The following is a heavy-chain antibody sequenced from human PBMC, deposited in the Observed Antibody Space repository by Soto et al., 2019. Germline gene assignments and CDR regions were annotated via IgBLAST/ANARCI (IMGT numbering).Heavy chain of an antibody. D-gene: IGHD1-26*01. CDR3: ARLGGSYAVPHFDY. Sequence: PETLSVTCTVSGGSINHYCWTWIRQPPGKGLEWMGYIYYSGTTTNYNPSLKSRVTLSVDTSKNQFSLKLSSVTAADTAVYYCARLGGSYAVPHFDYWGQGTLVTVSS. CDR2: IYYSGTT. V-gene: IGHV4-59*08. CDR1: GGSINHYC. J-gene: IGHJ4*02.